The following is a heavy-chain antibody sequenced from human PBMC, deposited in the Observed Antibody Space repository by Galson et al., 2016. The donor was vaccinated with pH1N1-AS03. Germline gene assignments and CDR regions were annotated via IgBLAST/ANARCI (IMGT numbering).Heavy chain of an antibody. Sequence: SVKVSCKASGYTFTRHHMHWVRQAPGQGLEWMGIIYPTGDGKNYAQKFQGRVTMTRDTSTSTFYMELSRLISDDTAVYFCARDSGGWAVDCWGQGTEVTVSS. V-gene: IGHV1-46*01. CDR2: IYPTGDGK. J-gene: IGHJ3*01. CDR3: ARDSGGWAVDC. D-gene: IGHD6-19*01. CDR1: GYTFTRHH.